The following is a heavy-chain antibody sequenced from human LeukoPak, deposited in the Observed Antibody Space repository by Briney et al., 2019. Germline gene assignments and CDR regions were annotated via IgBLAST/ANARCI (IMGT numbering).Heavy chain of an antibody. CDR2: VSGYNGNT. D-gene: IGHD2-21*01. J-gene: IGHJ5*02. CDR3: ARGDWFDP. Sequence: ASVKVSCKASGYTFTSYDINWVRQAPGQGLEWMGWVSGYNGNTNYAQKFEGRVAMTTDTSSSAAYMELRSLRSDDTAIYYCARGDWFDPWGQGTLVTVSS. V-gene: IGHV1-18*01. CDR1: GYTFTSYD.